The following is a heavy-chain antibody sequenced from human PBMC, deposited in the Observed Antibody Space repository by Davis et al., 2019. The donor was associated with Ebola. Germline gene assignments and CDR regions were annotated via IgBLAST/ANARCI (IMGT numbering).Heavy chain of an antibody. V-gene: IGHV1-69*13. D-gene: IGHD3-16*01. CDR3: ARDVRVGARHYYYGMDV. Sequence: SVKVSCKASGYTFTGYYIHWVRQAPGQGLEWMGGLIPIFGTPNYAQKFQGRVTIIADESTSTAYVELRRLKSEDTAVYYCARDVRVGARHYYYGMDVWGKGTTVTVSS. CDR1: GYTFTGYY. CDR2: LIPIFGTP. J-gene: IGHJ6*04.